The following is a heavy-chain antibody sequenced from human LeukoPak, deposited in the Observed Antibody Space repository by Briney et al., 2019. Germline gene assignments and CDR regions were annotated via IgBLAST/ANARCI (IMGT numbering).Heavy chain of an antibody. CDR2: TTATTGTT. CDR1: GFTFSDYV. CDR3: AKEPSRSNRCFDY. Sequence: GGSLRLSCAVSGFTFSDYVMCWVRQAPGKGLEWVSGTTATTGTTYYEVSVKGRFTISRENSNSTLYLQMNSLRAEDTAVYYCAKEPSRSNRCFDYWGQGTLVTVSS. D-gene: IGHD2-2*01. J-gene: IGHJ4*02. V-gene: IGHV3-23*01.